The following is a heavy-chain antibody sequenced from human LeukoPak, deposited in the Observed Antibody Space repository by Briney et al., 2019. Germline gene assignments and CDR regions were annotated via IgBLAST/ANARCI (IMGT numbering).Heavy chain of an antibody. CDR2: ISWDDGST. J-gene: IGHJ6*03. CDR1: GFTFDDYA. CDR3: AKDYYDSSGYYLGHYYYYYMDV. D-gene: IGHD3-22*01. Sequence: PGGSLRLSCAASGFTFDDYAMHWVRQAPGKGLEWVSLISWDDGSTYYADSVKGRLTISRDNSKNSLYLQMNSLRAEDTALYYCAKDYYDSSGYYLGHYYYYYMDVWGKGTTVTVSS. V-gene: IGHV3-43D*03.